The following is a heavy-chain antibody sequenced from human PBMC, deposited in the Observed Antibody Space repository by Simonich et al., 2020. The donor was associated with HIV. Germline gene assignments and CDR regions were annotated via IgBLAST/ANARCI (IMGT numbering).Heavy chain of an antibody. CDR1: VGSCSGYY. D-gene: IGHD3-3*01. J-gene: IGHJ4*02. V-gene: IGHV4-34*01. CDR2: INHSGIT. CDR3: ARRDRELILYFDY. Sequence: QVQLQQWGAGLLKPSEPLSLTCAVYVGSCSGYYWSWIRQPPGKGLEWIGEINHSGITNYKSSLTSRATISVDKSKNQFSLKLSSVTAADTAIYYCARRDRELILYFDYWGQGNLVTVSS.